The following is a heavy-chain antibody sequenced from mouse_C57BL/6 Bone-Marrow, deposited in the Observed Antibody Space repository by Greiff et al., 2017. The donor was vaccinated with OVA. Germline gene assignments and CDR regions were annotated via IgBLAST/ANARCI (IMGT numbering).Heavy chain of an antibody. CDR2: IYPRSGNT. V-gene: IGHV1-81*01. Sequence: QVQLKQSGAELARPGASVKLSCKASGYTFTSYGISWVKQRTGQGLEWIGEIYPRSGNTYYNEKFKGKATLTADKSSSTAYMELRSLTSEDSAVYFCITGIAMDYWGQGTSVTVSS. CDR3: ITGIAMDY. D-gene: IGHD4-1*01. CDR1: GYTFTSYG. J-gene: IGHJ4*01.